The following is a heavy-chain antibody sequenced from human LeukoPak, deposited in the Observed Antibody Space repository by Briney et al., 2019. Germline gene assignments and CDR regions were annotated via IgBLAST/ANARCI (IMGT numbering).Heavy chain of an antibody. Sequence: ASVKVSCKASGYTFTGYDINWVRQATGQGLEWMGWMNPNSGNTGYAQKFQGRVTMTRNTSISTAYMELSSLRSEDTAVYYCARGSFGYYDILIGPRFDYWGQGTLVTVSS. J-gene: IGHJ4*02. D-gene: IGHD3-9*01. V-gene: IGHV1-8*01. CDR2: MNPNSGNT. CDR1: GYTFTGYD. CDR3: ARGSFGYYDILIGPRFDY.